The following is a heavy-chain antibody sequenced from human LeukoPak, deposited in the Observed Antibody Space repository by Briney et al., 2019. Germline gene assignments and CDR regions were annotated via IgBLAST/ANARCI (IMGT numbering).Heavy chain of an antibody. Sequence: GRSPRLSCAASGFTFSGYAMHWVRQAPGKGLEWVAVISYDGSNKYYADSVKGRFTISRDNSKNTLYLQMNSLRAEDTAVYYCARVWELLIDYWGQGTLVTVSS. V-gene: IGHV3-30*04. CDR3: ARVWELLIDY. CDR1: GFTFSGYA. CDR2: ISYDGSNK. J-gene: IGHJ4*02. D-gene: IGHD1-26*01.